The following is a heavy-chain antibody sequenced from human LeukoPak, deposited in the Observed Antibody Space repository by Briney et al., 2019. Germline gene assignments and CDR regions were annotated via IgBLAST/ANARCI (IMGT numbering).Heavy chain of an antibody. V-gene: IGHV3-23*01. Sequence: GGSLRLSCAASGFTFSSYAMSWVRQAPGKGLEWVSTISGSGGSTYYADSVKGRFTISRDNAKNSLYLQMNSLRAEDTAVYYCARFIAAAGNDAFDIWGQGTMVTVSS. CDR2: ISGSGGST. J-gene: IGHJ3*02. CDR3: ARFIAAAGNDAFDI. D-gene: IGHD6-13*01. CDR1: GFTFSSYA.